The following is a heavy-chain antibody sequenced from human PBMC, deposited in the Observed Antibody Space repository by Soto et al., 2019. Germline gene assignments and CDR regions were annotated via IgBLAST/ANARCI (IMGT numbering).Heavy chain of an antibody. CDR2: IGSKGETYAT. CDR1: GFTFGPSA. Sequence: GGAPRLPSAASGFTFGPSALQWVRQASGKGLEWLGRIGSKGETYATAYAASVKGRFTISRDDSKNTAYLQMNSLRAEDTAVYYCATWDYGGIAGYWGQGTLVTVSS. CDR3: ATWDYGGIAGY. J-gene: IGHJ4*02. D-gene: IGHD4-17*01. V-gene: IGHV3-73*01.